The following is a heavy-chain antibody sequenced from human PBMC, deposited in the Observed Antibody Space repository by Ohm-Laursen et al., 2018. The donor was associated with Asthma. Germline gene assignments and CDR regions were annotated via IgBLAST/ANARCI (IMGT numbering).Heavy chain of an antibody. CDR2: ISPDNGNT. CDR1: GYTFTSYT. V-gene: IGHV1-18*01. J-gene: IGHJ4*02. CDR3: ARTRDAADSYDY. Sequence: ASVKVSCKASGYTFTSYTITWVRQAPGQGLEWMGWISPDNGNTNYAQKLQGRVTMTTDTSTSTAYMELRSLRSDDTAVYYCARTRDAADSYDYWGQGTLVTVAS. D-gene: IGHD2-2*01.